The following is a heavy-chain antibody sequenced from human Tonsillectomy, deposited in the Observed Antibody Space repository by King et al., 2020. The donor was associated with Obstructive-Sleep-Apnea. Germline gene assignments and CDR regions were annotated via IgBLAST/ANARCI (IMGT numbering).Heavy chain of an antibody. V-gene: IGHV2-5*02. CDR2: IYWDDDK. J-gene: IGHJ4*02. Sequence: TLKESGPTLVKPTQTLTLTCTFSGFSLSASGVSVGWIRQPPGKALEWLALIYWDDDKRYSPYLKNRLTITKDTSKNQVVLTMTNMDPVDTATYYCAHRSWGSYYFDYWGQGTLVTVSS. CDR1: GFSLSASGVS. CDR3: AHRSWGSYYFDY. D-gene: IGHD3-16*01.